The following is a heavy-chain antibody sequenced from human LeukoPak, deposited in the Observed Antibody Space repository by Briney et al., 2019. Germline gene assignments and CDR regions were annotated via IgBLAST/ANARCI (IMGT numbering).Heavy chain of an antibody. D-gene: IGHD3-16*02. CDR2: IYYSGST. J-gene: IGHJ5*02. Sequence: SETLSPTCTVSGGSISSYYWSWIRQPPGKGLEWIGYIYYSGSTNYNPSLKSRVTISVDTSKNQFSLKLSSVTAADTAVYYCARVSTANWFDPWGQGTLVTVSS. CDR1: GGSISSYY. V-gene: IGHV4-59*01. CDR3: ARVSTANWFDP.